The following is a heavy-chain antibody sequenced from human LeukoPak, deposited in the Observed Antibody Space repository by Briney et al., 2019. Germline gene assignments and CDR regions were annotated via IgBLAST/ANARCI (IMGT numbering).Heavy chain of an antibody. J-gene: IGHJ3*02. CDR3: AIKSSVYDFDI. D-gene: IGHD5/OR15-5a*01. Sequence: GESLKISSKGSGYSFTNYWIGWVRQMPGKGLEWMAIIYPGDSDTRYSPSFQGQVTVSVDKSIYTAYLQWGSLRASDTAMYYCAIKSSVYDFDIWGQGTMVSVSS. CDR1: GYSFTNYW. V-gene: IGHV5-51*01. CDR2: IYPGDSDT.